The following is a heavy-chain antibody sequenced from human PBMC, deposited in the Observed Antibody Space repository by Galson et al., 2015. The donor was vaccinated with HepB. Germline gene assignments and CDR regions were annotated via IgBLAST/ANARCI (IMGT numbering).Heavy chain of an antibody. Sequence: SVKVSCKASGYTFTSYGVHWVRQAPGQRLEWMGWINAGSGNTKYSQKFQGRVTITRDTSATTAYMELSSLSSEDTTVYYCARSGYTGYEIRYFDYWGQGTLVTVSS. V-gene: IGHV1-3*01. CDR1: GYTFTSYG. D-gene: IGHD5-12*01. CDR3: ARSGYTGYEIRYFDY. J-gene: IGHJ4*02. CDR2: INAGSGNT.